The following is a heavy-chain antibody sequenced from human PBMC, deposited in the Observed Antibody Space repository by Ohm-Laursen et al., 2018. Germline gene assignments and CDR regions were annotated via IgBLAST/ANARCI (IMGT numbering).Heavy chain of an antibody. CDR3: ARDIAVGTNWFDP. Sequence: ASVKVSCKASGYTFTGYYMHWVRQAPGQGLEWMGWINPDSGGTNYARKFQGRVTMTRDTSISTAYMELGRLRSDDTAVYYCARDIAVGTNWFDPWGQGTLVTVS. CDR1: GYTFTGYY. D-gene: IGHD6-19*01. J-gene: IGHJ5*02. CDR2: INPDSGGT. V-gene: IGHV1-2*02.